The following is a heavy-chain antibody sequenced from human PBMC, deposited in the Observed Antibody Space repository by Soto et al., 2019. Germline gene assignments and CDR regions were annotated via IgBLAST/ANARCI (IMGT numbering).Heavy chain of an antibody. CDR1: GFTFSSYA. CDR2: ISGSGGST. CDR3: AKSTVTTYWYFDL. J-gene: IGHJ2*01. D-gene: IGHD4-17*01. Sequence: EVQLLESGGGLVQPGGSLRLSCAASGFTFSSYAMSWVRQAPGKGLEWVSTISGSGGSTYYADSVKGQFTISRDNSRNTLYLKMNSLGAEDTDVYHCAKSTVTTYWYFDLWGRGTLVTVSS. V-gene: IGHV3-23*01.